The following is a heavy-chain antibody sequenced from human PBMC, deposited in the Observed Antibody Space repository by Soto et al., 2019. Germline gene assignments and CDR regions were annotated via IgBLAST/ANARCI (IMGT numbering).Heavy chain of an antibody. Sequence: GGSLRLSCAASGFTFSNYAMSWVRQAPGKGLEWVSAISGSGGGTYYRDSVKGRFTISRDNSKNTLYLQMNSLRADDMAVYYCATVLQAGSYYPLGYWGQGTLVTVSS. D-gene: IGHD1-26*01. V-gene: IGHV3-23*01. J-gene: IGHJ4*02. CDR1: GFTFSNYA. CDR3: ATVLQAGSYYPLGY. CDR2: ISGSGGGT.